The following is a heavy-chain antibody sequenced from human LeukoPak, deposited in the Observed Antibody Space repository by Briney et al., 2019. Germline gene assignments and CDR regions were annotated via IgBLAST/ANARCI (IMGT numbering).Heavy chain of an antibody. D-gene: IGHD4-17*01. Sequence: SETLSLTCTVSGESMSGFYWNWIRQPPGKGLECIGYIYHSGTTYYYNPSLKSRVTISVDRSKSQFSLKVTSVTAADTAVYYCARAGDGDPYFDYWGQGTLVTVSS. CDR1: GESMSGFY. CDR3: ARAGDGDPYFDY. J-gene: IGHJ4*02. CDR2: IYHSGTT. V-gene: IGHV4-59*12.